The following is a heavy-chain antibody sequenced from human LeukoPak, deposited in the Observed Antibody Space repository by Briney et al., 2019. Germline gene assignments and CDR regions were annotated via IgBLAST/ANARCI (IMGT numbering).Heavy chain of an antibody. V-gene: IGHV3-64*01. CDR1: GFTFSSYA. CDR2: ISSNGGST. D-gene: IGHD3-3*01. J-gene: IGHJ6*02. Sequence: GGSLRLSCAASGFTFSSYAMPWVRQAPVKGLEYVSAISSNGGSTYYANSVKGRFTISRDNSKNTLYLQMGSLRAEDMAVYYCARGAFTIFGVVPSYGMDVWGQGTTVTVSS. CDR3: ARGAFTIFGVVPSYGMDV.